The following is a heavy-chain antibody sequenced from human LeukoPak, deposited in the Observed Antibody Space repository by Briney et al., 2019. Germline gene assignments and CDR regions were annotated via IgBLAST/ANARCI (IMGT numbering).Heavy chain of an antibody. D-gene: IGHD6-13*01. CDR3: ATHLPYSAEYYYYMDV. CDR2: IIPIFGTA. CDR1: VGTFSSYA. V-gene: IGHV1-69*05. J-gene: IGHJ6*03. Sequence: SVKVSCKASVGTFSSYAISWVRQAPGQGLDWMGGIIPIFGTANYAQKFQGRVTITTDESTSTAYMELSSLRSEDTAVYYCATHLPYSAEYYYYMDVWGKGTTVTVSS.